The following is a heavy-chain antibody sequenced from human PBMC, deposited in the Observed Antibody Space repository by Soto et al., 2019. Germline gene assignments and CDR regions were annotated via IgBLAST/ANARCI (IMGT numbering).Heavy chain of an antibody. V-gene: IGHV3-33*01. CDR3: ARDPGYCISTSCPGNYYYYGMDV. CDR1: GFTFSSYG. J-gene: IGHJ6*02. CDR2: IWYDGSNK. Sequence: SLRLSCAASGFTFSSYGMHWVRQAPGKGLEWVADIWYDGSNKYYADSVKGRFTISRDNSKNTLYLQMNSLRAEDTAVYYCARDPGYCISTSCPGNYYYYGMDVWGQGTTVTVSS. D-gene: IGHD2-2*01.